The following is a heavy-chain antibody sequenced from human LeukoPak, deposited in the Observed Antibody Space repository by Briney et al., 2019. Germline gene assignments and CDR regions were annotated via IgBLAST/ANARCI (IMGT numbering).Heavy chain of an antibody. CDR2: IYTSGST. Sequence: PSETLSLTCTVSGGSISSYYWSWIRQPAGKGLEWIGRIYTSGSTNYNPSLKSRVTISVDTSKNQFSLKLSSVTAADTAVYYCARLITMVRGAIITWFDPWGQGTLVTVSS. J-gene: IGHJ5*02. V-gene: IGHV4-4*07. CDR1: GGSISSYY. D-gene: IGHD3-10*01. CDR3: ARLITMVRGAIITWFDP.